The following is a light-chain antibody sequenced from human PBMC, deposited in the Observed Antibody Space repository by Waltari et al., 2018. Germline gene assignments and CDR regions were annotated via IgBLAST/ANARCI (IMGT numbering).Light chain of an antibody. Sequence: DIQMTQSPSSLSAPVGDRVTVTCRASQSISSYLNWYQQKPGKAPKLLIYAASSLQSGVPSRFSGSGSGTDFTLTISSLQPEDCATYYCQQSYSTPRTFGQGTKLEIK. CDR1: QSISSY. V-gene: IGKV1-39*01. CDR3: QQSYSTPRT. CDR2: AAS. J-gene: IGKJ2*01.